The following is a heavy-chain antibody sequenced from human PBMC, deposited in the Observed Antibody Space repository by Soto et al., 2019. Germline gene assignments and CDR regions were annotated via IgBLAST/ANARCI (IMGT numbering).Heavy chain of an antibody. V-gene: IGHV4-39*01. Sequence: QLQLQESGPGLVKPSETLSLTCTVSGGSISSSSYYLGWIRQPPGNGLEWIGSIYYSGSTYYNPPLKSPVTISVDTSKNQFSLKLRSVTAADTAVYYCARHSPSSGDYYYYGMDVWGQGTTVTVSS. CDR2: IYYSGST. CDR1: GGSISSSSYY. J-gene: IGHJ6*02. D-gene: IGHD6-6*01. CDR3: ARHSPSSGDYYYYGMDV.